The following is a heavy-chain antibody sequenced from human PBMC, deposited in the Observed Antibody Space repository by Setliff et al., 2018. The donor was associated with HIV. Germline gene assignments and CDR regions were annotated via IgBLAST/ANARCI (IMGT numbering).Heavy chain of an antibody. Sequence: ETLSLTCTVSGTSINTSDSYWGWIRQPPGKGLDWIGSIYYTGHTYYNSSLKSRVTMSVDTSKNQFSLKLNSVTAADTAVYYCARRFLTTVVTLAFDTWGQGTMVTVSS. CDR2: IYYTGHT. D-gene: IGHD4-17*01. CDR1: GTSINTSDSY. CDR3: ARRFLTTVVTLAFDT. V-gene: IGHV4-39*01. J-gene: IGHJ3*02.